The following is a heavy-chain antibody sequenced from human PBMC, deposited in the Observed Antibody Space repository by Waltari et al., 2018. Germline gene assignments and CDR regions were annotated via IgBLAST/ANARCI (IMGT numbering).Heavy chain of an antibody. Sequence: QVQLQQWGAGLLKPSETLSLPCAVYGGSFRGYYWRWIRQPPGKGLEWIGEINHSGSTNYNPSLKSRVTISVDTSKNQFSLKLSSVTAADTAVYYCARPRGWHHYYGMDVWGQGTTVTVSS. J-gene: IGHJ6*02. CDR3: ARPRGWHHYYGMDV. V-gene: IGHV4-34*01. CDR1: GGSFRGYY. CDR2: INHSGST.